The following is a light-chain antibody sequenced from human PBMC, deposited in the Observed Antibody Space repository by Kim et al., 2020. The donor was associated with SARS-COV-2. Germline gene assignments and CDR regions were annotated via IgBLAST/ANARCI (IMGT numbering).Light chain of an antibody. CDR3: QQYGSSPLT. V-gene: IGKV3-20*01. J-gene: IGKJ5*01. Sequence: EIVLTQSPGTLSLSPGERATLSCRASQSVSSNYLAWYQQKPGQAPRLLIYGASSRATGIPDRFSGSGSGTDFTLTLSTLEPEDFAVYYCQQYGSSPLTFGQGTRLEIK. CDR2: GAS. CDR1: QSVSSNY.